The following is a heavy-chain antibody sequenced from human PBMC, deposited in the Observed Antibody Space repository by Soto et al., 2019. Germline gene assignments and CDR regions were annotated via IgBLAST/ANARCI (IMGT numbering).Heavy chain of an antibody. J-gene: IGHJ4*02. CDR2: IFHTGST. CDR1: GGSISSSY. Sequence: SETLSLTCTVSGGSISSSYWSWIRQPPGKGLEWIGYIFHTGSTYYNPSLKSRVTISVDTSKNQFSLKLSSVTAADTAVYYCASRGYSYDENDYWGQGTLVTVSS. D-gene: IGHD5-18*01. V-gene: IGHV4-59*08. CDR3: ASRGYSYDENDY.